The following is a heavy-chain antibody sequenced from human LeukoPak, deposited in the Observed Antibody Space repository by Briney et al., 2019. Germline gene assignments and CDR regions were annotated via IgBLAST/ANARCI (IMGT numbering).Heavy chain of an antibody. Sequence: SQTLSLTCTVSGGSISSGSHYWSWIRQPAGKGLEWIGRIYTSGSTNYNPSLKSRVTISVDTSKNQFSLKLSSVTAADTAVYYCARGDSDFWSGNGAFDIWGQGTMVTVSS. V-gene: IGHV4-61*02. CDR3: ARGDSDFWSGNGAFDI. CDR2: IYTSGST. CDR1: GGSISSGSHY. D-gene: IGHD3-3*01. J-gene: IGHJ3*02.